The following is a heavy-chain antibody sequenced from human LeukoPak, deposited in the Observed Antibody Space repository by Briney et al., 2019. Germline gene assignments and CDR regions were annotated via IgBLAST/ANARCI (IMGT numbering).Heavy chain of an antibody. Sequence: SETLSLTCAVYGGSFSGYYWSWIRQPPGKGLEWIGEINHSGSTNCNPSLKSRVTISVGTSKNQFSLKLSSVTAADTAVYYCARGNWRYYDYVWGSYRNPSFDYWGQGTLVTVSS. J-gene: IGHJ4*02. V-gene: IGHV4-34*01. CDR1: GGSFSGYY. D-gene: IGHD3-16*02. CDR2: INHSGST. CDR3: ARGNWRYYDYVWGSYRNPSFDY.